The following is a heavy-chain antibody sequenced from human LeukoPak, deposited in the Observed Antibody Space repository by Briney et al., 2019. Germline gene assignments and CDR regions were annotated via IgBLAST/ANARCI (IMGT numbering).Heavy chain of an antibody. CDR1: GGSISSSSYY. D-gene: IGHD6-19*01. CDR2: IYYSGST. J-gene: IGHJ5*02. V-gene: IGHV4-39*07. Sequence: SETLSLTCAVSGGSISSSSYYWGWIRQPPGKGLEWIGSIYYSGSTNYNPSLKSRVTISVDTSKNQFSLKLSSVTAADTAVYYCARAGGVQWLGKMGNWFDPWGQGTLVTVSS. CDR3: ARAGGVQWLGKMGNWFDP.